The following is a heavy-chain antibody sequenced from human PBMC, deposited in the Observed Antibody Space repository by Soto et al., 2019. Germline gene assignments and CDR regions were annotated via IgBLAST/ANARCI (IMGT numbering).Heavy chain of an antibody. V-gene: IGHV1-3*01. D-gene: IGHD2-2*01. CDR2: INAGNGNT. Sequence: ASVKVSCKASGYTFTSYAMHWVRQAPGQRLEWMGWINAGNGNTKYSQKFQGRVTITRDTSASTAYMELSSLRSEGTAVYYCARGYCSSTSCYGAHLSFDYWGQGTLVTVSS. CDR3: ARGYCSSTSCYGAHLSFDY. J-gene: IGHJ4*02. CDR1: GYTFTSYA.